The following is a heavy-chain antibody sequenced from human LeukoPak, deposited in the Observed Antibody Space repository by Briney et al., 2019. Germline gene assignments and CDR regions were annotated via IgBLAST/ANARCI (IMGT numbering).Heavy chain of an antibody. CDR1: GGSISSYY. CDR3: ARLPYSSSWVDY. CDR2: IYYSGST. D-gene: IGHD6-13*01. V-gene: IGHV4-59*01. J-gene: IGHJ4*02. Sequence: PSETLSLTCTVSGGSISSYYWSWIRQPPGKGLEWIGYIYYSGSTNYSPSLKSRVTISVDTSKNQFSLKLSSVTAAETAVYYCARLPYSSSWVDYWGQGTLVTVSP.